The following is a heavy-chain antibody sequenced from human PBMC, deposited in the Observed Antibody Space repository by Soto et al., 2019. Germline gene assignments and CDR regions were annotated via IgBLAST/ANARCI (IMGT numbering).Heavy chain of an antibody. CDR2: IYYSGST. V-gene: IGHV4-39*07. D-gene: IGHD2-15*01. Sequence: SETLSLTCTVSGGSISSSSYYWGWIRQPPGKGLEWIGSIYYSGSTYYNPSLKSRVTISVDTSKNQFSLKLRSVTAADTAVYYCARDSLGYCSGGSCFGYYGMDVWGQGTTVTVSS. J-gene: IGHJ6*02. CDR1: GGSISSSSYY. CDR3: ARDSLGYCSGGSCFGYYGMDV.